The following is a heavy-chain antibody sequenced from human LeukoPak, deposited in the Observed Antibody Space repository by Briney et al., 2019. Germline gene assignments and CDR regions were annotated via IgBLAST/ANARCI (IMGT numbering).Heavy chain of an antibody. CDR3: AKTRDYSVSGNYYYYGMDV. D-gene: IGHD3-10*01. J-gene: IGHJ6*02. V-gene: IGHV3-23*01. CDR2: ISGSGFST. CDR1: KFTFSSYA. Sequence: GGSLRLSCAASKFTFSSYAMSWVRQAPGKGLEWVSGISGSGFSTYYADSVKGRFTISRDNSKNTLYLQMNSLRADDTAAYYCAKTRDYSVSGNYYYYGMDVWGQGTPVTVSS.